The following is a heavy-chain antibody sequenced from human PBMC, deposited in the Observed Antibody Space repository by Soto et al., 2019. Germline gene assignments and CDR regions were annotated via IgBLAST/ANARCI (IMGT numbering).Heavy chain of an antibody. CDR2: ISSTTHYI. V-gene: IGHV3-21*06. CDR3: ARESEDLTSNFDY. J-gene: IGHJ4*02. Sequence: WVSLRLSCAASGFTFTRYSMNWVHQAPGKGLEWDSSISSTTHYIYYGDSMKGRFTISRDNANNCLYLEMNSLRAEDTAVYYCARESEDLTSNFDYWGQGTMVAVSS. CDR1: GFTFTRYS.